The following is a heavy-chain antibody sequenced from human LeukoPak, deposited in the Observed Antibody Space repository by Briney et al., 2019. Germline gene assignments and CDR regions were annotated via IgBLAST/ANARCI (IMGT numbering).Heavy chain of an antibody. Sequence: SETLSLTCTVSGGSVSSYYWSWIRQPPGKGLEWIGRIYTSGSTNYNPSLKSRVTMSVDTSKNQFSLKLSSVTAADTAVYYCAREAWGITMIVGGNWFDPWGQGTLVTVSS. CDR2: IYTSGST. V-gene: IGHV4-4*07. CDR1: GGSVSSYY. D-gene: IGHD3-22*01. J-gene: IGHJ5*02. CDR3: AREAWGITMIVGGNWFDP.